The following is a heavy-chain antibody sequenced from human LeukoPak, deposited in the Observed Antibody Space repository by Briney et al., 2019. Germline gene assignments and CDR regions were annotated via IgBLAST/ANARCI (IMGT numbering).Heavy chain of an antibody. D-gene: IGHD3-3*01. Sequence: SETLSLTCAVYGGSFSGYYWSWIRQPPGKGLEWIGEINHSGSTNYNPSLKSRVTISVDKSKNQFSLKLSSVTAADTAVYYCARVHPYYDFWSGYYADYYYYYMDVWGKGTTVTVSS. CDR2: INHSGST. CDR3: ARVHPYYDFWSGYYADYYYYYMDV. J-gene: IGHJ6*03. V-gene: IGHV4-34*01. CDR1: GGSFSGYY.